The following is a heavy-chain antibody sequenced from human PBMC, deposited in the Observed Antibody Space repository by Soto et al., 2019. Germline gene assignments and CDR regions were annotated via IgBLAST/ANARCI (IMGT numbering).Heavy chain of an antibody. CDR3: ARRLVGAAEFDY. CDR1: GFSLSTSGMC. J-gene: IGHJ4*02. CDR2: IDWDDDK. Sequence: SGPTLVNPTQTLTLTCTFSGFSLSTSGMCVSWIRQPPGKALEWLARIDWDDDKYYSTSLKTRLTISKDTSKNQVVLTMTNMDPVDTATYYCARRLVGAAEFDYWGQGTLVTVSS. V-gene: IGHV2-70*11. D-gene: IGHD1-26*01.